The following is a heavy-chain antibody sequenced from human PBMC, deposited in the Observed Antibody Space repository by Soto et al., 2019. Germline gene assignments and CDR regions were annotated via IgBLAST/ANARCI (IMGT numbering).Heavy chain of an antibody. CDR2: IYYTGST. CDR1: GASISSYY. D-gene: IGHD3-22*01. CDR3: AKTPSDGSAYCPAYFDY. J-gene: IGHJ4*02. V-gene: IGHV4-59*08. Sequence: QVQLQESGPGLVKPSETLSLTCTVSGASISSYYWGWIRQPPGKGLEWVGYIYYTGSTNTNPSLKSRVTMSVDTSKNQLSLKLSSVTAADTAVYYCAKTPSDGSAYCPAYFDYWGQGTLVTVSS.